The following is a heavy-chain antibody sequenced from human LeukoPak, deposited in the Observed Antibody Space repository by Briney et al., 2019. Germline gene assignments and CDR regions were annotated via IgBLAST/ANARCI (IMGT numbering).Heavy chain of an antibody. Sequence: ASVKVSCKASGYTFTGYFIHWVRQAPGQGLEWMGWLNPKSGATTYAQKFQGRVTMTRDTSISTAYMELSRLRSDDTAVYYCAREAWRSLYGDYGYYYYYYMDVWGKGTTVTISS. CDR3: AREAWRSLYGDYGYYYYYYMDV. D-gene: IGHD4-17*01. J-gene: IGHJ6*03. CDR1: GYTFTGYF. V-gene: IGHV1-2*02. CDR2: LNPKSGAT.